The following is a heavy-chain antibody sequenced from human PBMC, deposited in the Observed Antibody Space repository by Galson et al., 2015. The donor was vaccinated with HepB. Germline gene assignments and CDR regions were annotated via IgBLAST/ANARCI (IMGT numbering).Heavy chain of an antibody. CDR3: ARDKRTFGRRKNWFGP. D-gene: IGHD3-3*01. CDR2: INTNTGNP. V-gene: IGHV7-4-1*01. CDR1: GSAFTSYT. Sequence: SVKVSCKASGSAFTSYTMNWVRQAPGQGLEWMGWINTNTGNPTYAQGFRGRFVFSLDTSVRTAYLEISSLKAEDTAVYYCARDKRTFGRRKNWFGPWGQGTLVTVSS. J-gene: IGHJ5*02.